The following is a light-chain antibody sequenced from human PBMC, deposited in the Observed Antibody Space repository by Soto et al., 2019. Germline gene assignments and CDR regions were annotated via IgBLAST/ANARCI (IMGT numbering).Light chain of an antibody. V-gene: IGKV1-33*01. CDR1: QDISHY. CDR2: DAS. J-gene: IGKJ4*01. CDR3: QQYDSLPLT. Sequence: DLQMTQSPSSLSASAGDRVTITCQASQDISHYLNWYQQKPGKTPKVLIYDASALEVGVPSRFSGSGSGTDFTFTISSLQPEDIGTYYCQQYDSLPLTFGAGTKLEI.